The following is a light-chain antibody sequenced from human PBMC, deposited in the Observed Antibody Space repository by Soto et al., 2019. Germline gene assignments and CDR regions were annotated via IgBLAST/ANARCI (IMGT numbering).Light chain of an antibody. Sequence: EIVMTQSPATLSSSPGERATLSCRASQSISSSYLSWYQQKPGQAPRLLIYGASTRATDIPARFSGSGSGTDFSLTISSLQPEDFAVYYCQQDYSFPLTFGGGTKVEIK. CDR2: GAS. V-gene: IGKV3D-7*01. J-gene: IGKJ4*02. CDR3: QQDYSFPLT. CDR1: QSISSSY.